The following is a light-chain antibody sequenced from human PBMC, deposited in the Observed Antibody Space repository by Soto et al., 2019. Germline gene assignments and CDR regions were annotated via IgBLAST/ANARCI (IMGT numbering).Light chain of an antibody. V-gene: IGKV1-5*03. J-gene: IGKJ5*01. CDR2: KAS. CDR3: QQYDILPIT. Sequence: DIQMTQSPSTLSASVGDRVTITCRASQSITGWLAWFQQKPGKAPKLLISKASNLESGVPSRFSGSGSGTHFTFTISSLQTEDIGTYYCQQYDILPITFGRGTRLEIK. CDR1: QSITGW.